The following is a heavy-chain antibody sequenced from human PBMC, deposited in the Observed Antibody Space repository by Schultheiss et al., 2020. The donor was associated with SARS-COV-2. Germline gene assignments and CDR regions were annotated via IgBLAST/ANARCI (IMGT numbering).Heavy chain of an antibody. V-gene: IGHV3-33*08. Sequence: GGSLRLSCAASGFTFSSYSMNWVRQAPGKGLEWVAVIWYDGSHKYYADSVKGRFPISRDNSKNTLYLQMNSLRAEDTAVYYCAREIDGSGSYYNDVAFDIWGQGTMVTVSS. CDR1: GFTFSSYS. J-gene: IGHJ3*02. CDR3: AREIDGSGSYYNDVAFDI. D-gene: IGHD3-10*01. CDR2: IWYDGSHK.